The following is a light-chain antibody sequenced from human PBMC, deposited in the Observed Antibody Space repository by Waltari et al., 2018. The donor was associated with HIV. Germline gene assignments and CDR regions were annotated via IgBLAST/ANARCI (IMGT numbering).Light chain of an antibody. CDR1: QSLSSSY. CDR2: AAS. CDR3: QQYGISPRT. Sequence: EIVLTQSPGTLSLSPGERATLSCRASQSLSSSYLVWFQQKPGQAPRLLIYAASSRATGIPDRFSGSGSGTDSTLTISRLEPEDFAVYYCQQYGISPRTFGQGTTLEIK. J-gene: IGKJ1*01. V-gene: IGKV3-20*01.